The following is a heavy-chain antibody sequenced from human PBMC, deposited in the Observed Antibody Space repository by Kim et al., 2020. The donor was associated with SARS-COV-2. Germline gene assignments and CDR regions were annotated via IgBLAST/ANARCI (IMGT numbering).Heavy chain of an antibody. CDR2: IWYDGSNK. V-gene: IGHV3-33*01. CDR3: ARENYDFWSGYYSPLCY. D-gene: IGHD3-3*01. Sequence: GGSLRLSCAASGFTFSSYGMHWVRQAPGKGLEWVAVIWYDGSNKYYADSVKGRFTISRDNSKNTLYLQMNSLRAEDTAVYYCARENYDFWSGYYSPLCYWGERTRVTVSS. J-gene: IGHJ4*02. CDR1: GFTFSSYG.